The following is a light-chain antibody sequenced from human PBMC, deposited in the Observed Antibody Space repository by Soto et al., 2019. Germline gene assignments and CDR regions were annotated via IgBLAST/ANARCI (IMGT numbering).Light chain of an antibody. V-gene: IGKV1-5*03. CDR2: EAS. CDR1: QRLXSW. CDR3: QQYNSYSWT. J-gene: IGKJ1*01. Sequence: IQMTQCPSSLSPSVGESVTITCRASQRLXSWLDWYQEKPGKAPNLLXDEASSLERGVPSRLSGSGSAKEFTLTISSLQPEDFANYYCQQYNSYSWTFGQGTKVDIK.